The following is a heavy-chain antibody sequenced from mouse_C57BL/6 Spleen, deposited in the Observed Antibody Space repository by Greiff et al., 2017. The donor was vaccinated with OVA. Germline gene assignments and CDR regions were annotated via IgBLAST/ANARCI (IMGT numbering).Heavy chain of an antibody. CDR3: ARRYYGSSYGYLDY. CDR2: IYPGDGDT. CDR1: GYAFSSSW. Sequence: QVQLQQSGPELVKPGASVKISCKASGYAFSSSWMNWVKQRPGKGLEWIGRIYPGDGDTNYNGKFKGKATLTADKSSSTAYMQLSSLTSEDSAVDFCARRYYGSSYGYLDYWGQGTTLTVSS. D-gene: IGHD1-1*01. J-gene: IGHJ2*01. V-gene: IGHV1-82*01.